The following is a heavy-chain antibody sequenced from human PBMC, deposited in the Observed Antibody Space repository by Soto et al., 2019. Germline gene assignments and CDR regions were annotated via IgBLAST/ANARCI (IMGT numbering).Heavy chain of an antibody. J-gene: IGHJ5*02. Sequence: PGGSLRLSCAASGFSFNRFGMNWVRQSPGKGLEWISYISSASSTTHYEDSVKGRFTISRDNAKNSLYLQMNSLRDEDTAVYYCARVKFGDYDLGWFDPWGQGTLVTVSS. CDR2: ISSASSTT. V-gene: IGHV3-48*02. D-gene: IGHD4-17*01. CDR1: GFSFNRFG. CDR3: ARVKFGDYDLGWFDP.